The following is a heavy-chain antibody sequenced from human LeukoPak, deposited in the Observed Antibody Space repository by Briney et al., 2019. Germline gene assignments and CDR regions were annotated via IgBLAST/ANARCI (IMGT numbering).Heavy chain of an antibody. V-gene: IGHV3-30-3*01. D-gene: IGHD1-1*01. CDR3: SKEGTGIHFYY. J-gene: IGHJ4*02. CDR2: ISYDGGNT. CDR1: GFTFSSNS. Sequence: GRSLRLSCAASGFTFSSNSIHWVSQAPGKGLEWVAEISYDGGNTYYADSVKGLFTISRDNSKNTLYLQMNSLRAEDTAVYYCSKEGTGIHFYYWGQGTLVTVSS.